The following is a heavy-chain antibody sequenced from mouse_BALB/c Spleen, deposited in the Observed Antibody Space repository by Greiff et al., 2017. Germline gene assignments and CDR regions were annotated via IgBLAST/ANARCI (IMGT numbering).Heavy chain of an antibody. V-gene: IGHV5-4*02. CDR3: ARGDDGYYFYYAMDY. J-gene: IGHJ4*01. CDR1: GFTFSDYY. D-gene: IGHD2-3*01. CDR2: ISDGGSYT. Sequence: EVQLVESGGGLVKPGGSLKLSCAASGFTFSDYYMYWVRQTPEKRLEWVATISDGGSYTYYPDSVKGRFTISRDNAKNNLYLQMSSLKSEDTAMYYWARGDDGYYFYYAMDYWGQGTPVTVSS.